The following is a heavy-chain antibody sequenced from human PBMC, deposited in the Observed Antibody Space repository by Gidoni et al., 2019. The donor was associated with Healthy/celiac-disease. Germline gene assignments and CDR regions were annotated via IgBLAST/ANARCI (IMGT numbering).Heavy chain of an antibody. CDR3: ARDYGSGSGPLRQPHYYYYGMDV. Sequence: QVQLQESGPGLVKPSETLSLTCTVSGGSISSYYWSWIRQPPGKGLEWIGYIYYSGSTNYNPSLKSRVTISVDTSKNQFSLKLSSVTAADTAVYYCARDYGSGSGPLRQPHYYYYGMDVWGQGTTVTVSS. J-gene: IGHJ6*02. CDR1: GGSISSYY. V-gene: IGHV4-59*01. D-gene: IGHD3-10*01. CDR2: IYYSGST.